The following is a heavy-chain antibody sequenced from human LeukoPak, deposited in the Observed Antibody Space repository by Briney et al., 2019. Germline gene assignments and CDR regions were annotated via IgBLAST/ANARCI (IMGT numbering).Heavy chain of an antibody. CDR1: GFIFNNYG. CDR2: ISNDGGGT. J-gene: IGHJ5*02. D-gene: IGHD3-22*01. CDR3: AKGSSGYFADL. Sequence: GGSLRLSCAASGFIFNNYGLIWVRQAPGKGLEWVSAISNDGGGTQYADFVEGRFTISRDNSKNTLFLQMSSLRAEDTALYYCAKGSSGYFADLWGQGTLVTVSS. V-gene: IGHV3-23*01.